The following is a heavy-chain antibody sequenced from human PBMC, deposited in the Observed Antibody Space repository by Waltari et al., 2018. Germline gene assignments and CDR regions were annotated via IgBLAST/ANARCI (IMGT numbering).Heavy chain of an antibody. Sequence: QVQLVQSGAEVKKPGASVKVSCKVSGYTLTELSMHWVRQAPGKGLEWMGGFDPEDGETNYAQKFQGRVTITADESTSTAYMELSSLRSEDTAVYYCASSPSYGEFPFFDYWGQGTLVTVSS. J-gene: IGHJ4*02. CDR2: FDPEDGET. CDR1: GYTLTELS. CDR3: ASSPSYGEFPFFDY. D-gene: IGHD4-17*01. V-gene: IGHV1-24*01.